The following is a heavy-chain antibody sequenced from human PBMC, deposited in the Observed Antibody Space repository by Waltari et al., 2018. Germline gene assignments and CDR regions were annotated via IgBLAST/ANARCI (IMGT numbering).Heavy chain of an antibody. Sequence: EVQLVESGGGLVQPGGSLRLSCAASGFTFSSYWMSWVRQAPGKGLEWVANIKQDGSEKYYVDSVKGRFTISRDNAKNSLYLQMNSLRAEDTAVYYCASALRFLEWLFYYWGQGTLVTVSS. CDR3: ASALRFLEWLFYY. CDR1: GFTFSSYW. CDR2: IKQDGSEK. J-gene: IGHJ4*02. D-gene: IGHD3-3*01. V-gene: IGHV3-7*02.